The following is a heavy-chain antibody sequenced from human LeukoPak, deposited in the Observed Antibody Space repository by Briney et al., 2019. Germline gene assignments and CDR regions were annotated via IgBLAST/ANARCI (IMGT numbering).Heavy chain of an antibody. CDR2: ISYDGSNR. CDR1: EFTFSNYG. J-gene: IGHJ4*02. Sequence: PGGSLRLSCAASEFTFSNYGMHWVRQAPGKGLEGVAVISYDGSNRYYADSVKGRFTISRDNSKNTLYLQMNSLRVEDTAVYYCAKALTITVAGTFDYWGQGTLVTVSS. CDR3: AKALTITVAGTFDY. V-gene: IGHV3-30*18. D-gene: IGHD6-19*01.